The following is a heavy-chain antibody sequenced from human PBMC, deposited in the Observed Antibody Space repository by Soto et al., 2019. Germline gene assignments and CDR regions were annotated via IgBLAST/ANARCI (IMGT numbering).Heavy chain of an antibody. Sequence: SETLSLTCAVSGGSISSGGYSWSWIRQPPGKGLEWIGYIYYSGSTNYNPSLKSRVTISVDTSKNQFSLKLSSVTAADTALYYCARHPYYYDRFDPWGQGTLVTVSS. V-gene: IGHV4-61*08. CDR2: IYYSGST. CDR1: GGSISSGGYS. CDR3: ARHPYYYDRFDP. D-gene: IGHD3-22*01. J-gene: IGHJ5*02.